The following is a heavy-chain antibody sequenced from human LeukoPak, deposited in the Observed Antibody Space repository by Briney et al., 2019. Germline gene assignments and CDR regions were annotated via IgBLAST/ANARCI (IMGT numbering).Heavy chain of an antibody. D-gene: IGHD4-11*01. CDR3: STWETVTVTSFEY. CDR1: GFTFDDYA. J-gene: IGHJ4*02. V-gene: IGHV3-43D*04. Sequence: PGGSLRLSCAASGFTFDDYAMHWVRQAPGKGREGVSLISWDGDGTYYADSVKGRFTISRDDSKNSLYLQMDSLRAADTAVYYCSTWETVTVTSFEYWGLGSLVTVSS. CDR2: ISWDGDGT.